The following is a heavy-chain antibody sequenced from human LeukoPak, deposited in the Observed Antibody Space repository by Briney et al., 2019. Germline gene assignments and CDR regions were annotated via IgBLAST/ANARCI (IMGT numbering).Heavy chain of an antibody. Sequence: SDTLSLTCVISGDSVSSNSAGWNWIRLSPSRGLEWRGRTYYRSKWYNDYAVSVKSRITINPDTPKNQCSLQLNSVTPEDTAVYFCAREGYYLGSGGYYHYGMDVWARGTTVSVSS. V-gene: IGHV6-1*01. CDR2: TYYRSKWYN. D-gene: IGHD3-10*01. CDR1: GDSVSSNSAG. CDR3: AREGYYLGSGGYYHYGMDV. J-gene: IGHJ6*01.